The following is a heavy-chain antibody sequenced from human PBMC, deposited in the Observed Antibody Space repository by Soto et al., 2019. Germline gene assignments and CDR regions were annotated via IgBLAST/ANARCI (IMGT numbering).Heavy chain of an antibody. CDR1: GGSISSGGYS. CDR3: ARGGTVVNGFDY. Sequence: PSETLSLTCAVSGGSISSGGYSWSWIRQPPGKGLEWIGYIYHSGSTYYNPSLKSRVTISVDTSKNQFSLQLSSVTPADTAVYYCARGGTVVNGFDYWGQGTLVTVSS. CDR2: IYHSGST. V-gene: IGHV4-30-2*01. D-gene: IGHD2-15*01. J-gene: IGHJ4*02.